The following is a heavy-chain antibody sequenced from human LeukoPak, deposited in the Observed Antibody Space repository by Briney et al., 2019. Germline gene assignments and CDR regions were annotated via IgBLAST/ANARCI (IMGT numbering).Heavy chain of an antibody. D-gene: IGHD6-13*01. CDR3: AKVRDRLSSFYPAA. J-gene: IGHJ4*02. Sequence: GASVTVSFKASGYTFTGYYMHWVRQAPGQGLEWMGWVNPHSGGRNLAQKFQGRVTMTRDTSSTTAYLELSGLTSDDTAMYYCAKVRDRLSSFYPAAWGQGTLVTVSS. V-gene: IGHV1-2*02. CDR2: VNPHSGGR. CDR1: GYTFTGYY.